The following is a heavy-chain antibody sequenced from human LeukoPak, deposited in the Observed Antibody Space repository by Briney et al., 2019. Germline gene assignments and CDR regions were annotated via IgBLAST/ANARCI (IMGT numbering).Heavy chain of an antibody. Sequence: ASVKVSCKASGYTFTSYDINWVRQATGQGLEWMGWMNPNSGNTGYAQKFQGRVTTTRNTSISTAYMELSSLRSEDTAVYYCARQGGIAAPWDYWGQGTLVTVSS. J-gene: IGHJ4*02. CDR3: ARQGGIAAPWDY. CDR2: MNPNSGNT. D-gene: IGHD6-13*01. CDR1: GYTFTSYD. V-gene: IGHV1-8*01.